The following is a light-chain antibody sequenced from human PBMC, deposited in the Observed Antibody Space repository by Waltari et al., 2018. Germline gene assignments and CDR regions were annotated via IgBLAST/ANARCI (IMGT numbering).Light chain of an antibody. CDR1: SSDVGSFNL. J-gene: IGLJ1*01. Sequence: QSALTQPASVSGSPGQSITISCTGTSSDVGSFNLVSWYQQHPGKAPKLMIYEVSRRPAGISNRFPGSKSGNTASLTISGLQAEDEADYFCCAYAGISTYAFGTGTKVSVL. CDR3: CAYAGISTYA. V-gene: IGLV2-23*02. CDR2: EVS.